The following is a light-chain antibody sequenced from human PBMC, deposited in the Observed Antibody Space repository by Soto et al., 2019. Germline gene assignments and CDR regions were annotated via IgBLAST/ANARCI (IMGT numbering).Light chain of an antibody. J-gene: IGKJ2*01. CDR1: RSLSTN. CDR2: GAS. V-gene: IGKV3-15*01. Sequence: EIVMTQSPAILSVSPGESVTLSCRTSRSLSTNLAWYQQKRGQAPRLLIYGASTRATDIPARFSGSGSGTEFTLTITSLRSEYFAVYYCQQYNNWPPYTFGPGTKLEIK. CDR3: QQYNNWPPYT.